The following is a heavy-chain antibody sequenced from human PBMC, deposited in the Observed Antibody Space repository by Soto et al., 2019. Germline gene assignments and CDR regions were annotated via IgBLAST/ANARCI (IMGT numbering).Heavy chain of an antibody. D-gene: IGHD6-6*01. CDR2: IIPIFGTA. Sequence: GASVKVSCKASGGTFSSYAISWVRQAPGQGLEWMGGIIPIFGTANYAQKFQGRVTITADESTSTAYMELSSLRSEDTAVYYCARISSITARSWFEPWGQGTLVTVSS. CDR3: ARISSITARSWFEP. J-gene: IGHJ5*02. CDR1: GGTFSSYA. V-gene: IGHV1-69*13.